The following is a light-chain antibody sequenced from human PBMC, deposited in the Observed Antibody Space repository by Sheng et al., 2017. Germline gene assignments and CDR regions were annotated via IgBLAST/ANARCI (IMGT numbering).Light chain of an antibody. CDR3: QQYGTSIGFT. V-gene: IGKV3-15*01. CDR2: GAS. CDR1: QSVSNY. Sequence: EIVMTQSPATLSVSPGERATLSCRASQSVSNYLAWYQQKPGQAPRLLIYGASARATGIPARFSGSGSGTDFNLTISRLEPEDFAVYYCQQYGTSIGFTFGPGTKMDIK. J-gene: IGKJ3*01.